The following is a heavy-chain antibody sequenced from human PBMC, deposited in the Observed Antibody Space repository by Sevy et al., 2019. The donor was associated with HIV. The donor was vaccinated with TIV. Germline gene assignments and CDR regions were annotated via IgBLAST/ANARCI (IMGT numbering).Heavy chain of an antibody. J-gene: IGHJ4*02. V-gene: IGHV4-61*01. CDR1: VASVSSGKYY. D-gene: IGHD3-22*01. CDR3: AREIYFYENSGFYYFDS. CDR2: VSYSGRT. Sequence: SETLSLTCNVSVASVSSGKYYWTWIRQPPGKDLEWIGHVSYSGRTNYNPSLKSRVTISENTSKNQFSLSLNSVTDADTATYYCAREIYFYENSGFYYFDSWGLGILVTVSS.